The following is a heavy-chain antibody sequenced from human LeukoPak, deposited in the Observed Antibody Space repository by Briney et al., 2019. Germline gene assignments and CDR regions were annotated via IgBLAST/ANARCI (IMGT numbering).Heavy chain of an antibody. J-gene: IGHJ4*02. V-gene: IGHV3-15*05. CDR3: TTVTHFYL. CDR2: IQHGGTT. CDR1: GFSFGGAW. Sequence: GGSLRLSCATSGFSFGGAWLSWVRQAPGKGLEWIGRIQHGGTTHYAAPLSGRFTISRDDSKATLYLHMNNLKTEDTAIYYCTTVTHFYLGGQGILVAVSS. D-gene: IGHD2/OR15-2a*01.